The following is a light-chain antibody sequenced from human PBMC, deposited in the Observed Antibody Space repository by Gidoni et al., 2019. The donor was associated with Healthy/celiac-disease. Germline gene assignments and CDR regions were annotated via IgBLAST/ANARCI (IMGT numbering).Light chain of an antibody. CDR3: QQYGSSPGT. CDR2: GAS. J-gene: IGKJ1*01. Sequence: EIVLTQSPGTLSLSPGERATLSCRASQSVSSSYLAWYQQKPGQAPRPRIYGASSRATGITDRFSGSGSGTDFTLTISRLEPEDFAVYYCQQYGSSPGTFGQGTKVEIK. CDR1: QSVSSSY. V-gene: IGKV3-20*01.